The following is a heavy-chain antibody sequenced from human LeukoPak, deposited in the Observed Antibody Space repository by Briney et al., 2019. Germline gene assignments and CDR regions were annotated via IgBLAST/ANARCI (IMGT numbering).Heavy chain of an antibody. CDR1: GFTFTGSW. D-gene: IGHD4-17*01. CDR2: MSGDGSTI. CDR3: ARAGYYRFDY. V-gene: IGHV3-74*01. Sequence: GGSLRLSCAASGFTFTGSWMHWVRQVPGKGLLWVARMSGDGSTINYADSVKGRFTISRDDANNMLYLQMNSLKVEDMAVYYCARAGYYRFDYWGQG. J-gene: IGHJ4*02.